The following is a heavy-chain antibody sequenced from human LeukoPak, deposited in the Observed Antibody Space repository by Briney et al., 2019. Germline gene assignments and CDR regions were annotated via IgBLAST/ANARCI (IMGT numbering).Heavy chain of an antibody. J-gene: IGHJ1*01. V-gene: IGHV3-23*01. CDR2: ISGSGGNS. Sequence: GGSLRLSRAASGFTFSNYAMSWVRQAPGKGLEWVSGISGSGGNSYYADSVKGRFTISRDNSKNTLYLQMNSLRADDTAVYYCARALSQQLIRYSQDWGQGTLVTVSS. CDR1: GFTFSNYA. D-gene: IGHD1-1*01. CDR3: ARALSQQLIRYSQD.